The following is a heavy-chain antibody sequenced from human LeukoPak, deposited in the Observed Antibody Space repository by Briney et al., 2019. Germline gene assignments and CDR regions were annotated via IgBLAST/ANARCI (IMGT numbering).Heavy chain of an antibody. V-gene: IGHV3-48*01. D-gene: IGHD6-19*01. CDR1: GFKFSDYG. Sequence: GGSLRLSCAASGFKFSDYGMSWVRQAPGKGLEWVSYISSSGSTIYYADSVKGRFSISRDNAKNSLHLQMNSLRAEDTAVYYCARGTVAGKAPYWGQGTLVTVSS. CDR2: ISSSGSTI. J-gene: IGHJ4*02. CDR3: ARGTVAGKAPY.